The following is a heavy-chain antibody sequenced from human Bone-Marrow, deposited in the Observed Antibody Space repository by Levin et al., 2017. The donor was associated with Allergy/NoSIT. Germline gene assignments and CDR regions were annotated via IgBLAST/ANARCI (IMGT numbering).Heavy chain of an antibody. CDR1: GDSINSYH. J-gene: IGHJ1*01. CDR3: ARRGRMEPCDY. CDR2: VYNSGST. Sequence: ASETLSLTCSVSGDSINSYHWSWIRQPPGKGLEWIGYVYNSGSTHFNPSLESRLTMSLDTSKSQFSLKLSSVTAADTAVYYCARRGRMEPCDYWGQGILVTVSS. V-gene: IGHV4-59*08. D-gene: IGHD1-26*01.